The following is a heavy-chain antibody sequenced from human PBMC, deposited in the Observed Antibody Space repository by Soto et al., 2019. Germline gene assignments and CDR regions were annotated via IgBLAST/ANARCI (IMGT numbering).Heavy chain of an antibody. CDR1: GYTFSNYG. D-gene: IGHD5-18*01. V-gene: IGHV1-18*01. CDR2: ISGYNGNT. J-gene: IGHJ6*02. CDR3: ARDPGFGFGYSYAFAMDV. Sequence: VQLVQSGAEVKKPGASVKVSCKASGYTFSNYGISWVRQGPGQGLEGMGWISGYNGNTHYEEKVQDRIKMTTDTSTSTTYLELRSLRSDDTAVYFCARDPGFGFGYSYAFAMDVWGQGTTVTVSS.